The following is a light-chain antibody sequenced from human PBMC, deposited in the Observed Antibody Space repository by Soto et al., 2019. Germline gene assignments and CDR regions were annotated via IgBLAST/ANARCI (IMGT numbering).Light chain of an antibody. J-gene: IGKJ1*01. CDR3: QQYGSSPPWT. V-gene: IGKV3-20*01. Sequence: EIVLTQSPGTLSLSPGERATLSCRASQSVRSSYLAWYQQKSGQAPRLVISGASSRAPGIPDRFSGSGSGTDFTLTISRLEPEDFAVYYCQQYGSSPPWTFGQGTQVEIK. CDR2: GAS. CDR1: QSVRSSY.